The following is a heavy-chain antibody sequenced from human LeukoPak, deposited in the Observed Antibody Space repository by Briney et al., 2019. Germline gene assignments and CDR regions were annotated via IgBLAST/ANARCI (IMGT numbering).Heavy chain of an antibody. CDR2: IYYSGST. V-gene: IGHV4-39*07. D-gene: IGHD3-22*01. J-gene: IGHJ3*02. Sequence: SETLSLTCTVSGGSISDYYWSWIRQPPGKGLEWIGSIYYSGSTYYNPSLKSRVTMSVDTSKNQFSLKLSSVTAADTAVYYCARDGSGYYLAAFDIWGQGTMVTVSS. CDR3: ARDGSGYYLAAFDI. CDR1: GGSISDYY.